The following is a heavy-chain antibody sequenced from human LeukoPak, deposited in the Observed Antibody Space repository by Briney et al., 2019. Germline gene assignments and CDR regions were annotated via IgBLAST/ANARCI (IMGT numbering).Heavy chain of an antibody. Sequence: ASVKVSCKASGYTFTGYYMHWVRQAPGQGLEWMGWINPNSGGTNYAQKFQGRATMTRDTSISTAYMELSRLRSDDTAVYYCARRDYGDYVYFDYWGQGTLVTVSS. J-gene: IGHJ4*02. V-gene: IGHV1-2*02. CDR3: ARRDYGDYVYFDY. CDR1: GYTFTGYY. D-gene: IGHD4-17*01. CDR2: INPNSGGT.